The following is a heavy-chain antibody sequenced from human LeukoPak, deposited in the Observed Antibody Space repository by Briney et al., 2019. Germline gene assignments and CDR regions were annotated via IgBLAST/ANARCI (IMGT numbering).Heavy chain of an antibody. D-gene: IGHD3-10*01. CDR1: GFTFSSYE. CDR3: AREEVRGVIISCHAFDI. CDR2: ISSSGSTI. V-gene: IGHV3-48*03. J-gene: IGHJ3*02. Sequence: QPGGSLRLSCAASGFTFSSYEMNWVRQAPGKGLEWVSYISSSGSTIYYADSVKGRFTISRDNAKNSLYLQMNSLRAEDTAVYYCAREEVRGVIISCHAFDIWGQGTMVTVSS.